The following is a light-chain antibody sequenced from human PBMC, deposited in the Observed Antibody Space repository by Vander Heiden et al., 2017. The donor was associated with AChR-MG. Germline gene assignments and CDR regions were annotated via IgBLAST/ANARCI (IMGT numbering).Light chain of an antibody. CDR1: QSISSY. V-gene: IGKV1-39*01. Sequence: DIQMTQSPSSLSASVGDRVTITGRASQSISSYLNWYQQKPGKAPSRFSGSGSGTDFTLTISRLQPEDFATYYWQQSYSTWTFGQGTKVEIK. CDR3: QQSYSTWT. J-gene: IGKJ1*01.